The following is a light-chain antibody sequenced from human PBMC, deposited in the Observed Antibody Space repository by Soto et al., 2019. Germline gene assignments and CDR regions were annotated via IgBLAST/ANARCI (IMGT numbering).Light chain of an antibody. CDR1: QRVSGGF. CDR2: DTS. J-gene: IGKJ1*01. CDR3: KQYGSSAS. V-gene: IGKV3D-20*01. Sequence: DIVLTQSPATLSLSPGERATLYCGASQRVSGGFLAWYQQKPGLAPRLILYDTSFRSTGIPDRFSGSGSGTDFTLTISRLDPEDFAVYYCKQYGSSASFGQGTKVEI.